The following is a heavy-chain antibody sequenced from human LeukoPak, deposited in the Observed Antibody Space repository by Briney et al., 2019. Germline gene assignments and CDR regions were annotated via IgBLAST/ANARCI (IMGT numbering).Heavy chain of an antibody. CDR2: INSEGSST. CDR1: GFTFSSYL. Sequence: GGSLRLSCAASGFTFSSYLVHWVRQAPGQGRGWVGRINSEGSSTNYADSVKGRFNISSDNSKNTLYLQVNSLRAEDTALHYCAKFSSMYYDFWSGYCRYQYFDSWGQGTLVSVSS. CDR3: AKFSSMYYDFWSGYCRYQYFDS. J-gene: IGHJ4*02. V-gene: IGHV3-74*01. D-gene: IGHD3-3*01.